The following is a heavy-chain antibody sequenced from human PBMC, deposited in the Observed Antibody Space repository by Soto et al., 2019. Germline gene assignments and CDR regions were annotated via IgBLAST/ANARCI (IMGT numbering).Heavy chain of an antibody. CDR2: IYYSGRS. CDR3: ARGGGFAS. D-gene: IGHD3-16*01. V-gene: IGHV4-30-4*01. Sequence: QLQESGPGLVKPSQTLSLTCTVSGDSISSGDNYWSWIRQPPGKGLEWIGYIYYSGRSYYKPSLKSSVTMSVDTAKSQFSPALTSVTGADGPVYYCARGGGFASWGRGTLVTVSS. J-gene: IGHJ4*02. CDR1: GDSISSGDNY.